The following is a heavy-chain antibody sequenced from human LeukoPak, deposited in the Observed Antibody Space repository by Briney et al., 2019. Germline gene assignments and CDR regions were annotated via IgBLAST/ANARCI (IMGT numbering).Heavy chain of an antibody. CDR3: ARGIFYGSGSQSFDY. CDR1: GFTFSYYS. D-gene: IGHD3-10*01. CDR2: ISGSSNIK. J-gene: IGHJ4*02. Sequence: GGSLRLSCAASGFTFSYYSMIWIRQAPGKGLEWISYISGSSNIKYFADSVKGRFTISRDNAQESLYLQMDSLRVEDTAFYYCARGIFYGSGSQSFDYWGQGTLVTVSS. V-gene: IGHV3-48*01.